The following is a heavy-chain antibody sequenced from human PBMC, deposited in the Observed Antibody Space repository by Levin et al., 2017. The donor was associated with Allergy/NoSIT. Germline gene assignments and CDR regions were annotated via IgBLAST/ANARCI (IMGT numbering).Heavy chain of an antibody. CDR1: GYTFTGYY. Sequence: GASVKVSCKASGYTFTGYYMHWVRQAPGQGLEWMGWINPNSGGTNYAQKFQGRVTMTRDTSISTAYMELSRLRSDDTAVYYCARGIDDYVWGSYRSPGGYWGQGTLVTVSS. D-gene: IGHD3-16*02. V-gene: IGHV1-2*02. CDR3: ARGIDDYVWGSYRSPGGY. CDR2: INPNSGGT. J-gene: IGHJ4*02.